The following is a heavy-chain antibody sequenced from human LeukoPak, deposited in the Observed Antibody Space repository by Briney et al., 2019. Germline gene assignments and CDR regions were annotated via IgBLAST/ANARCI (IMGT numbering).Heavy chain of an antibody. D-gene: IGHD3-22*01. CDR3: WTYYYDSSGYYSAEADY. CDR2: ISASGSAT. CDR1: GFIFSNYG. J-gene: IGHJ4*02. Sequence: GGSLRLSCAASGFIFSNYGMNWVRQAPGKGLEWVAAISASGSATSYADSVRGRFTISRDNSKNTLYLQMNSLRAEDTAVYYCWTYYYDSSGYYSAEADYWGQGTLVTVSS. V-gene: IGHV3-23*01.